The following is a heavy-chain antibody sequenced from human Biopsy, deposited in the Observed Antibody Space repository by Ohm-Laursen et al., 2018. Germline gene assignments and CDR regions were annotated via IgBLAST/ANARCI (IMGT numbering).Heavy chain of an antibody. CDR1: SGSISSYY. CDR2: ISYSGNT. Sequence: SETLSLTCPVSSGSISSYYRSWIRQPPGKGLEWIGYISYSGNTNYNPSLKSRVTMSVDTSKNQFSLKVYSVTAADTAIYYCATTTMDTSGWYGNYFDSWGQGALVTVSS. CDR3: ATTTMDTSGWYGNYFDS. V-gene: IGHV4-59*08. J-gene: IGHJ4*02. D-gene: IGHD6-19*01.